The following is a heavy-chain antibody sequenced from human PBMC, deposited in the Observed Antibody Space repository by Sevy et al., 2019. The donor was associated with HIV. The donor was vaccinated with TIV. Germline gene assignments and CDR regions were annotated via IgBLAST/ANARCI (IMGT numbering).Heavy chain of an antibody. CDR1: GFTFSYAW. Sequence: GGSLRLSCAASGFTFSYAWMSWVRQAPGKGLEWVGRIKSKADGGAIDYSPPVRGRFTISREDSKNTVYVEMESLKTEDTAIYYCTTVVKNDFWNGHVNYYGLDVWGQGTTVTVSS. V-gene: IGHV3-15*01. CDR2: IKSKADGGAI. J-gene: IGHJ6*02. D-gene: IGHD3-3*01. CDR3: TTVVKNDFWNGHVNYYGLDV.